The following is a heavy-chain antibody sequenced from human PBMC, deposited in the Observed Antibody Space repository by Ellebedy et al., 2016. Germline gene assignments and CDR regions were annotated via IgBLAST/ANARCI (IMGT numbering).Heavy chain of an antibody. CDR2: ISNDGNDE. D-gene: IGHD3-22*01. J-gene: IGHJ6*02. CDR1: GFTFSSFG. CDR3: ARVRSPDYSTNYDLDV. V-gene: IGHV3-30*03. Sequence: GESLKISXVASGFTFSSFGMHWVRQAPGKGLQWVAAISNDGNDENYGASVKGRFSISRDNSKNRVYLQMSSLRVEDTAVYSCARVRSPDYSTNYDLDVWGQGTTVTVSS.